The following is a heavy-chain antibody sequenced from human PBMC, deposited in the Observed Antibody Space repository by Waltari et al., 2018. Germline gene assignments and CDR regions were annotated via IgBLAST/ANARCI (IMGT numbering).Heavy chain of an antibody. V-gene: IGHV3-30*01. CDR1: GFTFSSYA. CDR3: ARGGVDIVATISN. CDR2: ISYDGSNK. J-gene: IGHJ4*02. Sequence: QVQLVASGGGVVQPGRSLRLSCAASGFTFSSYAMHWVRQAPGKGLEWVAVISYDGSNKYYADSVKGRFTISRDNSKNTLYLQMNSLRAEDTAVYYCARGGVDIVATISNWGQGTLVTVSS. D-gene: IGHD5-12*01.